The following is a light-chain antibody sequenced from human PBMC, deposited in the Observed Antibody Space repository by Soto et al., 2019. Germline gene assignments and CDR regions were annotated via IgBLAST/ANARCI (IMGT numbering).Light chain of an antibody. CDR3: SSYTFSSTVYV. CDR1: SSDVGGHNY. Sequence: QSVLTQPASVSGSPGQSITISCTGSSSDVGGHNYVSWYQQHPGKAPKLMIYEVTKRPSGVSNRFSASTSGNTASLTISGRQAEDEADYYCSSYTFSSTVYVFGNGTKATVL. CDR2: EVT. J-gene: IGLJ1*01. V-gene: IGLV2-14*01.